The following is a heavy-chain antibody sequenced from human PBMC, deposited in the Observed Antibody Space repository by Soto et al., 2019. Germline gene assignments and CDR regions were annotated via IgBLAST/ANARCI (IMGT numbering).Heavy chain of an antibody. Sequence: SETLSLTCTVSGGSISSYYWSWIRQPPGKGLEWIGYIYYSGSTNYNPSLKSRVTISVDTSKNQFSLKLSSVTAADTAVYYCARGSAAATYYYGMDVWGQGTTVTVSS. D-gene: IGHD6-13*01. J-gene: IGHJ6*02. V-gene: IGHV4-59*01. CDR1: GGSISSYY. CDR2: IYYSGST. CDR3: ARGSAAATYYYGMDV.